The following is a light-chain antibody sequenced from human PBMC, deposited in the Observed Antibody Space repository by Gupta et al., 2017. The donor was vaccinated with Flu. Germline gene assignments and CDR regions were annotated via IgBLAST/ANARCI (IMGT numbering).Light chain of an antibody. Sequence: GTLSLSPGERATLSCRASQSINSNYLAWYQQKPGQAPRLLIFSASSRATGIPDRFSGSGSGTDFTLTIYRLEPEDFAMYYCQQYYNSRPSFGQGTKMEIK. J-gene: IGKJ2*03. CDR3: QQYYNSRPS. V-gene: IGKV3-20*01. CDR1: QSINSNY. CDR2: SAS.